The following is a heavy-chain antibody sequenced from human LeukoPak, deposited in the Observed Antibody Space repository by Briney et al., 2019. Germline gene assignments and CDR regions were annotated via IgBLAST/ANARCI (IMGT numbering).Heavy chain of an antibody. Sequence: SETQSLTCTVFGDSVTGYFLNWVRQPPGKGLEWIGRIYKIGTTNYNPSLKSRLTISADTSKNQFSLQLRSVTAADTAVYCVIGVGWQPDYWGQGALVTVSS. CDR3: IGVGWQPDY. CDR1: GDSVTGYF. V-gene: IGHV4-59*02. CDR2: IYKIGTT. J-gene: IGHJ4*02. D-gene: IGHD2-15*01.